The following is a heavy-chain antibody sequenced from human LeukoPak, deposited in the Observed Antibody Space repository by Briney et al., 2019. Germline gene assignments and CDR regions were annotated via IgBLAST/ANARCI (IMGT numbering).Heavy chain of an antibody. Sequence: GASVKVSCKASGYTFSSYDINWVRQATGQGLEWMGWMNPNSGNTGSAQKFQGRVTMTRNTSISTAYMELSSLRSEDTAFYYCARDRRRYDYYYYYMDVWGKGTTVTVSS. D-gene: IGHD1-14*01. J-gene: IGHJ6*03. CDR1: GYTFSSYD. CDR3: ARDRRRYDYYYYYMDV. CDR2: MNPNSGNT. V-gene: IGHV1-8*01.